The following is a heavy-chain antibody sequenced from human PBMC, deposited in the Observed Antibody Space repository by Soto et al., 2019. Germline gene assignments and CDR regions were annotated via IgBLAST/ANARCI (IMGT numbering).Heavy chain of an antibody. V-gene: IGHV3-30-3*01. CDR1: GFTFSSYA. CDR2: ISYDGSNK. CDR3: ARDLKFGRDSSSWYDY. Sequence: GGSLRLSCAASGFTFSSYAMHWVRQAPGKGLEWVAVISYDGSNKYYADSVKGRFTISRDNSKNTLYLQMNSLRAEDTAVYYCARDLKFGRDSSSWYDYWGQGTLVTVSS. D-gene: IGHD6-13*01. J-gene: IGHJ4*02.